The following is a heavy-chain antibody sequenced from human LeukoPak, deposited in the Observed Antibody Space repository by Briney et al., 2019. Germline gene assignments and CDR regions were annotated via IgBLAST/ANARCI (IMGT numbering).Heavy chain of an antibody. CDR2: IYYSGST. CDR3: ARGKRGYSYGFRGGLFDY. Sequence: NPSETLSLTCTVSGGSISSYYWSWIRQPPGKGLEWIGYIYYSGSTNYNPSLKSRVTISVDTSKNQFSLKLSSVTAADTAVYYCARGKRGYSYGFRGGLFDYWGQGTLVTVSS. D-gene: IGHD5-18*01. CDR1: GGSISSYY. J-gene: IGHJ4*02. V-gene: IGHV4-59*12.